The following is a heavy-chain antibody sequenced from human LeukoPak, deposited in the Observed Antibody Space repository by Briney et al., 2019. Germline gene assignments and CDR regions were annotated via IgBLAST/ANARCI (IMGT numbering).Heavy chain of an antibody. Sequence: GGSLRLSCAASGFTFSSYWMSWVRQAPGKGLEWVSAISGSGSSTYYADSVKGRFTVSRDNSKNTLYLQMNSLRAEDTTVYYCAKQLWFGEYPLDYWGQGTLVTVSS. J-gene: IGHJ4*02. CDR3: AKQLWFGEYPLDY. CDR1: GFTFSSYW. D-gene: IGHD3-10*01. CDR2: ISGSGSST. V-gene: IGHV3-23*01.